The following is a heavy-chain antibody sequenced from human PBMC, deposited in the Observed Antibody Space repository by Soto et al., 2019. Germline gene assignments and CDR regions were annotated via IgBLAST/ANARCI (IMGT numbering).Heavy chain of an antibody. V-gene: IGHV1-69*13. CDR3: ARGLPYYYDSSGYTSFDY. D-gene: IGHD3-22*01. CDR2: IIPIFGTA. J-gene: IGHJ4*02. CDR1: GGTFSSYA. Sequence: SVKVSCKASGGTFSSYAISWVRQAPGQGLDWMGGIIPIFGTANYAQKFQGRVTITADESTSTAYMELSSLRSEDTAVYYCARGLPYYYDSSGYTSFDYWGQGTLVTVSS.